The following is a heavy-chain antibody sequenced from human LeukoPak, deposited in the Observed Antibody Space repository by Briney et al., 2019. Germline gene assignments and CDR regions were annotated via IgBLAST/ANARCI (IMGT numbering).Heavy chain of an antibody. Sequence: GGSLRLSCAASGFTFSDYYMSWIRQAPGKGLEWVSYISSSGSTIYYADSVKGRFTISRDNAKNSLYLQMNSLRAEDTAVYYCASPDHYYDSSGYPTANYWGQGTLVTVSS. V-gene: IGHV3-11*01. CDR2: ISSSGSTI. D-gene: IGHD3-22*01. J-gene: IGHJ4*02. CDR1: GFTFSDYY. CDR3: ASPDHYYDSSGYPTANY.